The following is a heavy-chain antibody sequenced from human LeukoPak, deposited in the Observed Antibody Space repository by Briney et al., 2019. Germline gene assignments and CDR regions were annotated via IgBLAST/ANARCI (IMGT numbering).Heavy chain of an antibody. CDR1: GVSSYY. Sequence: SETLSLTCSVSGVSSYYWGWIRQPPGKGLEWIGSVYTSEYTYYSSALKGRVNISVDTPNKQFSLKLNSVTAANTAVYYCARHRPILADFDYWGQGILVIVSS. J-gene: IGHJ4*02. V-gene: IGHV4-39*01. CDR2: VYTSEYT. CDR3: ARHRPILADFDY.